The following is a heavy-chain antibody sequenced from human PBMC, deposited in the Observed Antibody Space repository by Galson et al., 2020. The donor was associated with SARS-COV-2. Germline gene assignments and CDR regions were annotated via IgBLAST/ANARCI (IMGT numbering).Heavy chain of an antibody. Sequence: ETSETLSLTCTVSGGSISTTTHYWDWIRQPPGKGLEWTGSIYYSGSAYYNPSHKSRVTIAVDTSKNQFSLKLRSVTAADTAVYYCARHGGAVAGRYFDYWGQGTLVTVSS. D-gene: IGHD6-19*01. CDR1: GGSISTTTHY. V-gene: IGHV4-39*01. J-gene: IGHJ4*02. CDR3: ARHGGAVAGRYFDY. CDR2: IYYSGSA.